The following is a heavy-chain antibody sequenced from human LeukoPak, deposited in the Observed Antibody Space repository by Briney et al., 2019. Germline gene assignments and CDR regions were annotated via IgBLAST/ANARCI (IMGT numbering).Heavy chain of an antibody. CDR2: ISGTGDTT. Sequence: PGGSLRLSCAASGFTFSSYALSWGRPAPGKGLEWVSVISGTGDTTYSADSVRGRFTISRDNSKSTLYLQMNSLRAEDTAVYFCAKGSGITCYSGLHNWGQGTLVTVSS. D-gene: IGHD2-2*02. CDR1: GFTFSSYA. CDR3: AKGSGITCYSGLHN. J-gene: IGHJ4*02. V-gene: IGHV3-23*01.